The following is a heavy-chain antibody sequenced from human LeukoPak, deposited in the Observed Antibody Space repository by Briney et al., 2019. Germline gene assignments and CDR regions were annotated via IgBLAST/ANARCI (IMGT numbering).Heavy chain of an antibody. V-gene: IGHV4-59*12. CDR2: IHSRGNT. D-gene: IGHD3-10*01. J-gene: IGHJ4*02. Sequence: SETLSLTCTVSGGSISSYYWTWIRQPPGKGLEWIGYIHSRGNTNYNPSLKSRVTISVDTSKNQFSLKLSSVTAADTAVYYCARGSGYGSSYWGQGTLVTVSS. CDR3: ARGSGYGSSY. CDR1: GGSISSYY.